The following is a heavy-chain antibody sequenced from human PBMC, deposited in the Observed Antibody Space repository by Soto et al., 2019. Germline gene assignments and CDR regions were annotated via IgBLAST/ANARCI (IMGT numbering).Heavy chain of an antibody. V-gene: IGHV3-49*03. CDR3: TRVFGRIGIAGGPVDY. CDR1: GFTFGDFA. J-gene: IGHJ4*02. Sequence: GGSLRPSCTAPGFTFGDFAMSWFRQAPGRGLEWVGFIRSKAYGGTTEYAASVKGRFTISRDDSKSIAYLQMNSLKTEDTAVYYCTRVFGRIGIAGGPVDYWGQGTLVTVSS. CDR2: IRSKAYGGTT. D-gene: IGHD6-13*01.